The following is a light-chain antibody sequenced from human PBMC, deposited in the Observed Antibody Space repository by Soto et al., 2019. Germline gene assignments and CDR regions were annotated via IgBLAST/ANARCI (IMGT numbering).Light chain of an antibody. V-gene: IGKV1-6*01. CDR3: LQDYGDSWT. J-gene: IGKJ1*01. CDR1: RDVGSD. CDR2: AAP. Sequence: QMTQSPSSLSASVGEKIIITSQASRDVGSDVSWYQQKPGQAPKLLIYAAPNLYTGVPSRFSGSRSGTEFTLTISSLQPEDFASYYCLQDYGDSWTFGQGAKVEIE.